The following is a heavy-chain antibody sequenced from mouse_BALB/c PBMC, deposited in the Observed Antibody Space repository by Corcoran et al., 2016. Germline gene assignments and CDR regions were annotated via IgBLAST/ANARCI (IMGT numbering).Heavy chain of an antibody. CDR1: GYTFSSYW. J-gene: IGHJ4*01. CDR2: ILPGSGST. D-gene: IGHD6-1*01. Sequence: QVQLQQSGAELMKPGASVKISCKATGYTFSSYWIEWVKQRPGHGLEWIGEILPGSGSTNYNEKFKGKATFTADTSSNTAYMQLSSLTSEDSAVYYCAMVLWSYAMDYWGQGTSVTVSS. V-gene: IGHV1-9*01. CDR3: AMVLWSYAMDY.